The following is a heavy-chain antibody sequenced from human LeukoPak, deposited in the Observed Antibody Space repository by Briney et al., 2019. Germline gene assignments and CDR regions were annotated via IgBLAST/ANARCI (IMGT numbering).Heavy chain of an antibody. CDR1: GYTFTSYA. CDR2: INAGNGNT. V-gene: IGHV1-3*01. J-gene: IGHJ3*02. CDR3: ARMERSSSWYRNDAFDI. D-gene: IGHD6-13*01. Sequence: ASVNVSCKASGYTFTSYAMHWVRQAPGQRLEWMGWINAGNGNTKYSQKFQGRVTITRDTSASTAYMELSSLRSEDTAVYYCARMERSSSWYRNDAFDIWGQGTMVTVSS.